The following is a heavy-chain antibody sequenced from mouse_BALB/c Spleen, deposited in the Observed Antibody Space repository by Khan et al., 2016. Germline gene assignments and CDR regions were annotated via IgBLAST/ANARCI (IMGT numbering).Heavy chain of an antibody. V-gene: IGHV1-61*01. D-gene: IGHD2-1*01. Sequence: QVQLQQPGTELVRPGASVKLSCKASGYSFTRYWLNWVKQRPGQGLEWIGMIHPSDSESRLNQKFKDKATLTVDNSSSIASLHLSSPTSEDSAVYYCTRSAYGNHPYYAMDYWGQGTSVTVSS. J-gene: IGHJ4*01. CDR2: IHPSDSES. CDR1: GYSFTRYW. CDR3: TRSAYGNHPYYAMDY.